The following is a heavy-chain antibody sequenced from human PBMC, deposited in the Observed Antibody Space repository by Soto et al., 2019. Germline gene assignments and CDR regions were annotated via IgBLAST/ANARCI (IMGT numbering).Heavy chain of an antibody. V-gene: IGHV1-46*01. CDR3: ARAPMYYYDSSGYPSH. CDR1: GYTFTSYY. J-gene: IGHJ4*02. D-gene: IGHD3-22*01. CDR2: INPSGGST. Sequence: ASVKVSCKASGYTFTSYYMHWVRQAPGQGLEWMGIINPSGGSTSYAQKFQGRVTMTRDTSTSTVYMELISLRSEDTAVYYCARAPMYYYDSSGYPSHWGQGTLVTVSS.